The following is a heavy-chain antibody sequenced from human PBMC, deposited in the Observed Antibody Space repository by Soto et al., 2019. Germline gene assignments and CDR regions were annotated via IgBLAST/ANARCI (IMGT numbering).Heavy chain of an antibody. V-gene: IGHV4-59*01. Sequence: PSETLSLTCTVSGDSISSYYWSWIRQPPGKGLEWIGYIFYSGRTNYNPSLKSRVTISISTSNNQVSLKLSSMTAADTAVYYCARGNPWDYWGQGTLVTVSS. CDR2: IFYSGRT. J-gene: IGHJ4*02. CDR1: GDSISSYY. D-gene: IGHD1-1*01. CDR3: ARGNPWDY.